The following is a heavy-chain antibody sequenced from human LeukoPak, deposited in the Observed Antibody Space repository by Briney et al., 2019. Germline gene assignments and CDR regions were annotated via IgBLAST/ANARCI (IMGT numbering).Heavy chain of an antibody. CDR1: GFTFSSYG. V-gene: IGHV3-30*03. CDR3: ARVGGYQGGAPDY. Sequence: HPGRSLRLSCAASGFTFSSYGMHWVRQAPGKGLEWVAVISYDGSNKYYADSVKGRFTISRDNAKNSLYLQMNSLRAEDTAVYYCARVGGYQGGAPDYWGQGTLVTVSS. J-gene: IGHJ4*02. D-gene: IGHD3-22*01. CDR2: ISYDGSNK.